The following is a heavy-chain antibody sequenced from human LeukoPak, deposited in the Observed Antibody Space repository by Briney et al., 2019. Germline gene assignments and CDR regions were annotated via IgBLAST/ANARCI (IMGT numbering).Heavy chain of an antibody. V-gene: IGHV3-33*03. D-gene: IGHD6-13*01. CDR2: VWYDGSDK. Sequence: GGSLRLSCAAPGFTFSSYGMHWVRQAPGKGLEWVAVVWYDGSDKYYADSVKGRFTISRDNSKNTLYLQVNSLRVEDTAVYYCVTSSSWTGIFYWGQGTLVTVSS. J-gene: IGHJ4*02. CDR3: VTSSSWTGIFY. CDR1: GFTFSSYG.